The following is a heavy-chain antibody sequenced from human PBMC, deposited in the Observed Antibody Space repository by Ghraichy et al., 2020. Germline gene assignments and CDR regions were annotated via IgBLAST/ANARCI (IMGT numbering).Heavy chain of an antibody. Sequence: SGPTLVKPTQTLTLTCTFSGFSLNTFGVGVGWVRQPPGKALECLSLIYWNDDKRYSPSLTGRLTITKDTSRNQVVLTMTNMDPEDTATYYCVQGSTSGHYNRAFDYWGQGVLVTVSS. CDR2: IYWNDDK. CDR1: GFSLNTFGVG. J-gene: IGHJ4*02. V-gene: IGHV2-5*01. D-gene: IGHD3-22*01. CDR3: VQGSTSGHYNRAFDY.